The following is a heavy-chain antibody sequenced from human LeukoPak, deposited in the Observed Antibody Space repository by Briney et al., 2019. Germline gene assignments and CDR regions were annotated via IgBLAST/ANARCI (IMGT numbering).Heavy chain of an antibody. CDR3: QAPLRYFDWLSFGMDV. Sequence: PSETLSLTCTVSGGSISSGGYYWSWIRQHPGKGLEWIGYIYYSGSTYYNPSLKSRVTISVDTSKNQFSLKLSSVTAADTAVYYCQAPLRYFDWLSFGMDVWGQGTTVTVSS. CDR2: IYYSGST. D-gene: IGHD3-9*01. V-gene: IGHV4-31*03. CDR1: GGSISSGGYY. J-gene: IGHJ6*02.